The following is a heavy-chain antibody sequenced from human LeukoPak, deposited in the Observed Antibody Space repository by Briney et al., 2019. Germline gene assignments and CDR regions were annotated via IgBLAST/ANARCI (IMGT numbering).Heavy chain of an antibody. V-gene: IGHV3-30-3*01. J-gene: IGHJ4*02. CDR2: ISYDGSNK. D-gene: IGHD1-26*01. CDR3: ARDQYGSPVGAISFDY. CDR1: GFTFSSYA. Sequence: GGSLRLSCAASGFTFSSYAMHWVRQAPGKGLEWVAVISYDGSNKYYADSVKGRFTISRDNSMNTLYLQMNSLRAEDTAVYYCARDQYGSPVGAISFDYWGQGTLVTVSS.